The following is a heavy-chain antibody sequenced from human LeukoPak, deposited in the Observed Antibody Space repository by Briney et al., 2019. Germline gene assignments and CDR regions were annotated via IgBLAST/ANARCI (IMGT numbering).Heavy chain of an antibody. V-gene: IGHV3-30*02. CDR1: GITISRYC. Sequence: GGSLRLSCEASGITISRYCMHWVCHAPGKGLAWVVIICYDASNTFYPDSVKCLFTISRDNSYNSLYLQMDSLEAEDMTVYYWARDRLNMVTGYPDFEYWRKGTLVTLAS. CDR2: ICYDASNT. CDR3: ARDRLNMVTGYPDFEY. J-gene: IGHJ4*02. D-gene: IGHD3-9*01.